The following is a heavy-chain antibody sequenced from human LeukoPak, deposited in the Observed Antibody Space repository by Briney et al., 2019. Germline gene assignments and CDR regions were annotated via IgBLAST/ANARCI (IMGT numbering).Heavy chain of an antibody. CDR2: ISGSGGST. Sequence: PGGSLRLSCAASGFTFSSYAMSWVRQAPGKGLGWVSAISGSGGSTYYADSVKGWFTISRDNSKNTLYLQMNSLRAEDTAVYYCAKDGTESYYDFWSGLTGYYFDYWGQGTLVTVSS. D-gene: IGHD3-3*01. V-gene: IGHV3-23*01. J-gene: IGHJ4*02. CDR3: AKDGTESYYDFWSGLTGYYFDY. CDR1: GFTFSSYA.